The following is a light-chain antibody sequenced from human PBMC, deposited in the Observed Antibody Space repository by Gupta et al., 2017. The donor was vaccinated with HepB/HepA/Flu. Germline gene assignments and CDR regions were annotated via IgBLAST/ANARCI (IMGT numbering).Light chain of an antibody. Sequence: SALAQPASVSVSPGQSITISCTGTSSDVGSYNLVSWYQQHPGKAPKLMISEVTKRPSGISNRFSGSKSGNTASLTISGLQAEDEADYYCCSYAGSTTFVIFGGGTKLTVL. CDR1: SSDVGSYNL. J-gene: IGLJ2*01. CDR3: CSYAGSTTFVI. CDR2: EVT. V-gene: IGLV2-23*02.